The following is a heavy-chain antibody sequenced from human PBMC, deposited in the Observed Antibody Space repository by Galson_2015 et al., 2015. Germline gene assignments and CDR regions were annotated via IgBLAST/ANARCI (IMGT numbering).Heavy chain of an antibody. CDR2: LLPIYGTP. CDR3: ATSNADVYCSGGSCYLDS. CDR1: GGTFSIFA. Sequence: SVKVSCKASGGTFSIFAISWVRQAPGQGLEWMGGLLPIYGTPNYAQKFQGRVTITADESTSTAYMELSSLTSEDTAVFYCATSNADVYCSGGSCYLDSGGQGPLVTVSS. J-gene: IGHJ4*02. V-gene: IGHV1-69*13. D-gene: IGHD2-15*01.